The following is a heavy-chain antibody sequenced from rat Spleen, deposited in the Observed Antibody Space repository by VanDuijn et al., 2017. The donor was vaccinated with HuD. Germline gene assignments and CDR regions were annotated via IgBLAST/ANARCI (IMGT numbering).Heavy chain of an antibody. D-gene: IGHD1-11*01. J-gene: IGHJ3*01. CDR3: ARQLTTEASFDY. CDR1: GFTFNNYW. Sequence: EVQLVESGGGLVQPGRSLKLSCVASGFTFNNYWMSWIRQAPGKGLEWIASISPSGGSTYYRDSVKGRFTVSRDKAKSTLYLQMDSLRSEDTATYYCARQLTTEASFDYWGQGTLVTVSS. V-gene: IGHV5-31*01. CDR2: ISPSGGST.